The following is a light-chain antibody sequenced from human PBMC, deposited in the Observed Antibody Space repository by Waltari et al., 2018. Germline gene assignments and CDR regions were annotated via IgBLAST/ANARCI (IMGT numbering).Light chain of an antibody. CDR3: QQYNVWPPEYA. V-gene: IGKV3-15*01. J-gene: IGKJ2*01. CDR1: QFVSNS. Sequence: EMVITQSPATLSVSPGERATLSCRTSQFVSNSLAWYQQKRGQAPRLLLYGASTRATGTPARFSGSGFGTEFTLTISSLESEDFAVYYCQQYNVWPPEYAFGQGTKLEIK. CDR2: GAS.